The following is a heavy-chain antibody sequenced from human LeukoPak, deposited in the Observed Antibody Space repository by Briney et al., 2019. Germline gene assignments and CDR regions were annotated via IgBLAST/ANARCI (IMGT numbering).Heavy chain of an antibody. J-gene: IGHJ4*02. D-gene: IGHD1-26*01. CDR2: VYYSGST. V-gene: IGHV4-59*01. CDR3: AGGSAGVGSINY. CDR1: GGSISSYY. Sequence: PSETLSLTCTVSGGSISSYYWSWIRQPPGKGLEWIGYVYYSGSTSYNPSLRGRVTISIDTSKNQFSLKLNSVTAADTAVYYCAGGSAGVGSINYWGQGSLVTVSS.